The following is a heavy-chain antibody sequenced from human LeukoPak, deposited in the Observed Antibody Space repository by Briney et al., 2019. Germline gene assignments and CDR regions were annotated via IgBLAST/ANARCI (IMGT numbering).Heavy chain of an antibody. V-gene: IGHV3-7*01. D-gene: IGHD6-13*01. CDR1: GFTFSSYW. J-gene: IGHJ4*02. CDR3: ARVASWYPGYYFDY. Sequence: PGGSLRLSCAASGFTFSSYWMSWVRQAPGKGLEWVANIKQDGSEKYYVDSVKGRFTISRDNAKNSLFLQMNSLRAEDTAVYYCARVASWYPGYYFDYWGQGTLVTVSS. CDR2: IKQDGSEK.